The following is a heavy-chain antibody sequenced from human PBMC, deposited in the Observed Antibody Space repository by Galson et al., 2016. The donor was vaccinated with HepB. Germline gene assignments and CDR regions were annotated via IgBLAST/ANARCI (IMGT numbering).Heavy chain of an antibody. CDR3: ARDGEYYYGSGSYAET. CDR1: GFIASSKD. V-gene: IGHV3-53*01. D-gene: IGHD3-10*01. J-gene: IGHJ5*02. CDR2: LYSGGST. Sequence: SLRLSCAASGFIASSKDMSWVRQAPGKGLEWVSVLYSGGSTYYADSVKGRFTISRDNSKNTLHLQMNNLRAEDTAVYYCARDGEYYYGSGSYAETWGQGTLVTVSS.